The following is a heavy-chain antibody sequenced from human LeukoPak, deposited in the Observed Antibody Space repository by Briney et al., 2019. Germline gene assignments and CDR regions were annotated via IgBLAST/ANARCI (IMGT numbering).Heavy chain of an antibody. CDR1: GGSISSYY. J-gene: IGHJ4*02. D-gene: IGHD3-22*01. V-gene: IGHV4-59*01. CDR2: IYYSGST. Sequence: SETLSLTCTVSGGSISSYYWSWIRQPPGKGLEWIGYIYYSGSTNYNPSLKSRVTISVDTSKNQFSLKLSSVTAADTAVYYCAKVGVRNYYDSSGYSFPFDYWGQGTLVTVSS. CDR3: AKVGVRNYYDSSGYSFPFDY.